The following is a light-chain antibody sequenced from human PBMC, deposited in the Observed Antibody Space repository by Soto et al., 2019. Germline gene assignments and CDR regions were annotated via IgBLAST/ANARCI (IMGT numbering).Light chain of an antibody. V-gene: IGKV3-11*01. CDR1: QNISNY. CDR3: QQRSNWPPSWT. CDR2: DAS. Sequence: EIVLTQSPATLSLSPGERATLSCRASQNISNYLAWYHQKPGQAPRLLIFDASNRATGIPARFSGSGSGTDFTLTLSSLEPEDFAVYYCQQRSNWPPSWTFGQGTKLEIK. J-gene: IGKJ2*02.